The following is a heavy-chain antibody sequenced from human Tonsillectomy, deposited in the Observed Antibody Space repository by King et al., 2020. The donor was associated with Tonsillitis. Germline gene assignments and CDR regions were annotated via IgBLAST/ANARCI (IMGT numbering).Heavy chain of an antibody. V-gene: IGHV4-59*01. CDR1: GGSISSYY. CDR2: IYYSGST. J-gene: IGHJ4*02. Sequence: QLQESGPGLVKPSETLSLSCTVSGGSISSYYWSWIRQPPGKGLEWIGYIYYSGSTNYNPSLKSRVTISVDTSKDKFSLKLRSVIAADTAGYYCERGPAYRYLFIDDWGQGSLVTVSS. D-gene: IGHD2-21*01. CDR3: ERGPAYRYLFIDD.